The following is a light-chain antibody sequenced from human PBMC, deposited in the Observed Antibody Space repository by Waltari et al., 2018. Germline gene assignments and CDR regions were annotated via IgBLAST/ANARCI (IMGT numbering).Light chain of an antibody. CDR3: QQRSHWPPYT. V-gene: IGKV3-11*01. J-gene: IGKJ2*01. Sequence: EIVLTQSPATRSLSPGERATLACRASQSVSSYLAWYQQKPGQAPRLLIYDASNRATGIPARFSGSWSGTDFTLTISSLEPEDFAVYYCQQRSHWPPYTFGQGTKLEIK. CDR2: DAS. CDR1: QSVSSY.